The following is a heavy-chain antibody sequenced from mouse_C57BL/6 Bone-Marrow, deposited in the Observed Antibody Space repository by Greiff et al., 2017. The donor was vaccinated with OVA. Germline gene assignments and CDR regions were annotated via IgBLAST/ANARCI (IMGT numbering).Heavy chain of an antibody. CDR3: TVSYYGYDEGYFDV. J-gene: IGHJ1*03. CDR2: IDPENGDT. Sequence: VQLQQSGAELVRPGASVKLSCTASGFNIKDDYMHWVKQRPEQGLEWIGWIDPENGDTEYASKFQGKATITADKSSNTAYLQLSSLTSEDTAVYYCTVSYYGYDEGYFDVWGTGTTVTVSS. CDR1: GFNIKDDY. V-gene: IGHV14-4*01. D-gene: IGHD2-9*01.